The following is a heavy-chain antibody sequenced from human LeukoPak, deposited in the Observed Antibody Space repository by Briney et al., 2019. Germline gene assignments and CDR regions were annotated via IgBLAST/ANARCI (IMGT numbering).Heavy chain of an antibody. V-gene: IGHV3-21*01. CDR1: GFTFSSYS. CDR3: ARGPYGSSWSEFDY. Sequence: PGVSLRLSCAASGFTFSSYSMNWARQAPGKGLEWVSVISGTSSYIYYADSVKGRFTISRDNAKNSLYLQMNSLRAEDTAAYYCARGPYGSSWSEFDYWGQGTLVTVSS. D-gene: IGHD6-13*01. CDR2: ISGTSSYI. J-gene: IGHJ4*02.